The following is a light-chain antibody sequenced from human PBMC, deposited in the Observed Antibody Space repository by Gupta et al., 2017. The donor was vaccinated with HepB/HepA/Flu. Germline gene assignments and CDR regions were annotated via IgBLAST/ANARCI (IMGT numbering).Light chain of an antibody. CDR1: TLRTYY. CDR2: GKN. Sequence: SSELTQDPAVSVDLGQSVRITCQGDTLRTYYASWYQKKPGHAPVLVIYGKNNRPSGIPDRFSGSTSGNTASLTITGAQAEDEADYYCESRDSSGNHLVFGGGTKLTVL. V-gene: IGLV3-19*01. J-gene: IGLJ3*02. CDR3: ESRDSSGNHLV.